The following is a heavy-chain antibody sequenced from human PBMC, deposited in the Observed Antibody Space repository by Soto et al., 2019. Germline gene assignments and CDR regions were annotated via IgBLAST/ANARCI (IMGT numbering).Heavy chain of an antibody. CDR1: GFTFSSYA. V-gene: IGHV3-23*01. CDR3: AKKDTAMVPLDSSSSAYFDY. J-gene: IGHJ4*02. D-gene: IGHD5-18*01. CDR2: ISGSGGCT. Sequence: GGSLRLSCAASGFTFSSYAMSWVRQAPGKGLEWVSAISGSGGCTYYAASVKGRCTITRDNSKNTLYLQMNSLRAEDAAVYYCAKKDTAMVPLDSSSSAYFDYWGQGTLVTVSS.